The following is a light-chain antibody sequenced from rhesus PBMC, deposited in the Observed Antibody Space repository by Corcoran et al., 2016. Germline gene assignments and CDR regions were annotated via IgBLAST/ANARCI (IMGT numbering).Light chain of an antibody. J-gene: IGKJ2*01. CDR2: GGS. CDR1: QSLLHSNGNTY. V-gene: IGKV2-72*01. Sequence: DIVMTQTPLSLPITPGEPASISCRSSQSLLHSNGNTYLHWYLQKPGQSPQLLIYGGSNRASGGPDRFSGGGAGTDFTLKISKVEAEDVGVYYCVQAIAFPYSFGQGTKVEIK. CDR3: VQAIAFPYS.